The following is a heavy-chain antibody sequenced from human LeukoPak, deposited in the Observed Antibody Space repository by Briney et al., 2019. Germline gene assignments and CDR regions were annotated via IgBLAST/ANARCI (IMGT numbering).Heavy chain of an antibody. CDR2: IRFDRSDK. Sequence: PGGSLRLSCAASGFTFSNSGMHWVRQAPGKGLEWVAFIRFDRSDKYYADSVKGRFTISRDNSKNTLYLQMNSLRAEDTALYYCAKGGSGTHDIIDYWGQGTLVTVSS. CDR1: GFTFSNSG. D-gene: IGHD3-10*01. J-gene: IGHJ4*02. V-gene: IGHV3-30*02. CDR3: AKGGSGTHDIIDY.